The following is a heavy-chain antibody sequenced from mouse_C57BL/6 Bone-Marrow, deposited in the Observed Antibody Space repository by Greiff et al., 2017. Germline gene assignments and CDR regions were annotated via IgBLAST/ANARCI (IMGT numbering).Heavy chain of an antibody. CDR1: GFTFSSYA. V-gene: IGHV5-9-1*02. CDR2: ISSGGDYI. CDR3: TRVGICYYGRAWFAY. J-gene: IGHJ3*01. D-gene: IGHD1-1*01. Sequence: EVQLVESGEGLVKPGGSLTLSCAASGFTFSSYAMSWVRQTPEKRLEWVAYISSGGDYIYYADTVKGRFTISRDNARNTLYLQMRSLKSEDTAMYYCTRVGICYYGRAWFAYWGQGTLVTVSA.